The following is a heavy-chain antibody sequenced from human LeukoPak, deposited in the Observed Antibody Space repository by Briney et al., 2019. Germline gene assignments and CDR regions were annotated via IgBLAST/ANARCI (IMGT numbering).Heavy chain of an antibody. J-gene: IGHJ4*02. CDR1: GYTFTTYT. Sequence: ASVKVSCKASGYTFTTYTMHWVRQAPGQRLEWMGWINVGNGNTKYSQKFQGRVTIIRDTSASTAYMELSSLRSEDTAVYYCVRDKYSYGYTDGRFDYWGQGTLVTVSS. D-gene: IGHD5-18*01. CDR2: INVGNGNT. CDR3: VRDKYSYGYTDGRFDY. V-gene: IGHV1-3*01.